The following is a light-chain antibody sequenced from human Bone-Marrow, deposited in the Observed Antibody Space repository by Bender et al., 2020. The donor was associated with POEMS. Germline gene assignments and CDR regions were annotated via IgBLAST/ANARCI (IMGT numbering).Light chain of an antibody. CDR3: CSYAGRYTNYV. J-gene: IGLJ1*01. CDR2: DVS. Sequence: SALTQPASVSGSPGQSITISCTGTSNDIGEYDLVSWYQQSPGKAPKLMIFDVSKRPSGVPDRFSGSKSGNTASLTISGLQAEDEADYYCCSYAGRYTNYVFGTGTKVTVL. CDR1: SNDIGEYDL. V-gene: IGLV2-11*01.